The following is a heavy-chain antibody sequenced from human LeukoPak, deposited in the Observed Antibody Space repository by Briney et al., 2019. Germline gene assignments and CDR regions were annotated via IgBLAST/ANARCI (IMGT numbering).Heavy chain of an antibody. V-gene: IGHV4-34*01. D-gene: IGHD1-7*01. J-gene: IGHJ5*02. Sequence: SETLSLTCAVYGGSFSGYYWSWIRQPPGKGLEWIGEINHSGSTNYNPSLKSRVTISVDTSKNQFSLKLSSVTAADTAVHYCARSELYNWNSGWFDPWGQGTLVTVSS. CDR1: GGSFSGYY. CDR3: ARSELYNWNSGWFDP. CDR2: INHSGST.